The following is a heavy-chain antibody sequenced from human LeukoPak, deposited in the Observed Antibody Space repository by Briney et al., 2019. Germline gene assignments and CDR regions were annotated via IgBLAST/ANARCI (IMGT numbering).Heavy chain of an antibody. V-gene: IGHV4-31*03. Sequence: SGTLSLTCTVSGGSISSGGYYWSWLRQYPGKGLVWIRYIYYSGTTYYNPSLKSRVTISVDTSKNQFSLKLSSVTAADTAVYYCARDHSESYYGECFDYWGQGTLVTVSS. CDR2: IYYSGTT. D-gene: IGHD1-26*01. CDR1: GGSISSGGYY. CDR3: ARDHSESYYGECFDY. J-gene: IGHJ4*02.